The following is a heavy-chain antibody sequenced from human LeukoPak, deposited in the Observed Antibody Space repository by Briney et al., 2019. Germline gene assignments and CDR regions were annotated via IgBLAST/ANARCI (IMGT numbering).Heavy chain of an antibody. CDR2: ISYDGSNK. Sequence: GGSLRLSCAASGFTFSSFAIHWVRQAPGKGLEWVALISYDGSNKYYADSVKGRFTISRDNSNNTLYLQMNSLRAEDTAVYYCAREYSDYGYYYNMEVWGQGTTVTVSS. CDR3: AREYSDYGYYYNMEV. V-gene: IGHV3-30-3*01. D-gene: IGHD5-12*01. CDR1: GFTFSSFA. J-gene: IGHJ6*02.